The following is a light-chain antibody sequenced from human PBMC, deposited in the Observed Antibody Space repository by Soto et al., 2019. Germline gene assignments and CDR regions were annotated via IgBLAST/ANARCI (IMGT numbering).Light chain of an antibody. Sequence: SALTQPASVSGSPGQSITISCTGTSSDVGGYNYVSWYQQHPGKAPKLMIYDVGNRPSGVSNRFSGSKSGNTASLTISGLQAEDEADYYCSSYTSSSTLDWVFGGGTKLTVL. J-gene: IGLJ3*02. V-gene: IGLV2-14*01. CDR3: SSYTSSSTLDWV. CDR1: SSDVGGYNY. CDR2: DVG.